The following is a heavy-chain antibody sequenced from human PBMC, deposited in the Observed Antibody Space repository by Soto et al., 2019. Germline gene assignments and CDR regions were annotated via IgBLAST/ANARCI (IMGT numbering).Heavy chain of an antibody. J-gene: IGHJ4*01. CDR1: GGSISSYY. V-gene: IGHV4-59*01. CDR2: ISYSGST. D-gene: IGHD3-22*01. CDR3: AREKYDSSFDY. Sequence: SETLSITCTVSGGSISSYYWSWIRQPPGKGLEWIGYISYSGSTNYNPSLKSRVTISVDTSRNQFSLRLSSVTAADTAIYYCAREKYDSSFDYWGHGTLVTVSS.